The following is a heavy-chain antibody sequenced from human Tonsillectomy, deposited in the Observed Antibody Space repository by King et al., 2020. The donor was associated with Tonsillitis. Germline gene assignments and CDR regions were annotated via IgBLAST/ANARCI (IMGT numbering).Heavy chain of an antibody. CDR3: AKDCGSGGSYYGMDV. CDR1: GFPFRSYG. D-gene: IGHD1-26*01. V-gene: IGHV3-30*02. Sequence: VQLVESGGGVVQPGGSLRLSCAASGFPFRSYGMHWVRQAPGKGLEWVSFIRYDGSDKNYADSVKGRFTISRDNPKNTLYLQMNSLRAEDTAVYYCAKDCGSGGSYYGMDVWGQGTAVTVSS. CDR2: IRYDGSDK. J-gene: IGHJ6*02.